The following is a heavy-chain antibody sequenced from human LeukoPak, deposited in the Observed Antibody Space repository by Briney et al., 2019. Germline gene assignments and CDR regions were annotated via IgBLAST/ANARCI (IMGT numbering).Heavy chain of an antibody. V-gene: IGHV2-70*11. CDR1: GFSLSTGGMW. Sequence: SGPALVKPTQTLTLTCTFSGFSLSTGGMWVSWIRQPPGKALEWLARIDWDDDKYYSTSLKTRLAISKDTSKNQVVLTMTNMDPVDTATYYCARIHLSSYYFDYWGQGTLVTVSS. CDR3: ARIHLSSYYFDY. D-gene: IGHD6-6*01. J-gene: IGHJ4*02. CDR2: IDWDDDK.